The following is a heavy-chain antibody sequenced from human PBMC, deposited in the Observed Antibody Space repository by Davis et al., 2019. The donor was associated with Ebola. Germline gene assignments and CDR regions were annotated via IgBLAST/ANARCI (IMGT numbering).Heavy chain of an antibody. CDR2: ISSSSSTI. Sequence: QKLSCAASGLPFRLYSMHWARQAPGKGLEWVSYISSSSSTIYYADSVKGRFTISRDNAKNSLYLQMNSLRDQDTAVYYCARDLFALTGLWGQGTLVTVSS. D-gene: IGHD3-9*01. CDR1: GLPFRLYS. V-gene: IGHV3-48*02. J-gene: IGHJ4*02. CDR3: ARDLFALTGL.